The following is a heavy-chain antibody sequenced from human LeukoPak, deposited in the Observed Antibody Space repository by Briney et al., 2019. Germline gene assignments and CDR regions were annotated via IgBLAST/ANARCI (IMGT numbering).Heavy chain of an antibody. CDR1: GGSIRRYY. Sequence: PSETLSLTCTVSGGSIRRYYWSWIRQAPGKGLEWIGSTHYTEGSTFNPSLRSRVTFSTDTSKNQFFLQLTSVTAADTAVYYCARRYQSDKSGQYYDDFWGQGTLVTVSS. J-gene: IGHJ4*02. CDR2: THYTEGS. D-gene: IGHD3-22*01. V-gene: IGHV4-59*08. CDR3: ARRYQSDKSGQYYDDF.